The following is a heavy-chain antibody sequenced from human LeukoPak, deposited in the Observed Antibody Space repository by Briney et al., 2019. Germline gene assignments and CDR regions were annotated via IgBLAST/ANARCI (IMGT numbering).Heavy chain of an antibody. CDR2: IYPHDSDT. J-gene: IGHJ4*02. CDR1: GYTFTRYW. Sequence: GESLKISCKGTGYTFTRYWIGWVRQMPGKGLEWMGIIYPHDSDTRYSPSFQCQVTISVDKSISTAYLQWSSLQASDTAMYYCARHVTGAGGSYYFDYWGQGVLDTVSS. D-gene: IGHD7-27*01. V-gene: IGHV5-51*01. CDR3: ARHVTGAGGSYYFDY.